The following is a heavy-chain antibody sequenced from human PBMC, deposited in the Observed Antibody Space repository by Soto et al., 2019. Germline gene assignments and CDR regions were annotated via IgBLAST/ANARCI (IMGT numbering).Heavy chain of an antibody. D-gene: IGHD6-19*01. Sequence: QVQLVESGGGVVQPGRSLRLSCAASRFTFSNYAIHWVRQAPGKGLEWVALIFDDGSNKYYADSVKGRFTISRDNSKNTLSLQMTSLTTEDTAVYYCARSVGSGPSYYYAMDVWGQGTTVTVSS. J-gene: IGHJ6*02. CDR2: IFDDGSNK. CDR3: ARSVGSGPSYYYAMDV. CDR1: RFTFSNYA. V-gene: IGHV3-30-3*01.